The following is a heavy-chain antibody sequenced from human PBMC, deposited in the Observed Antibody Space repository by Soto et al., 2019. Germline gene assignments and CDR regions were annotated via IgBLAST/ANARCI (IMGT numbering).Heavy chain of an antibody. J-gene: IGHJ6*02. Sequence: EVQLLESGGGFVQPGGSLRLSCAAAGFTFTDYAMTWVRQAPGKGLDWVSSISGSGGSTYYTDSVKGRFTISRDNAKNSVYLQINSLRAEDTAVYFCARDCSGGSCYPGMDVWGQGTTVTVSS. D-gene: IGHD2-15*01. V-gene: IGHV3-23*01. CDR1: GFTFTDYA. CDR3: ARDCSGGSCYPGMDV. CDR2: ISGSGGST.